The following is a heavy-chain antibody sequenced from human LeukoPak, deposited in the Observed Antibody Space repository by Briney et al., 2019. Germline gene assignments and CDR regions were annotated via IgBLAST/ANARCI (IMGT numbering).Heavy chain of an antibody. CDR3: AKEKTYYDFWSGHDAFDI. CDR2: ISGSGGNT. V-gene: IGHV3-23*01. Sequence: GGSLRLSCAASGVTFTSYAMSWVRQAPGKGLERVSVISGSGGNTYYADSVKGRSTISRENSKTTVYMQMTSLRAADTAVYYCAKEKTYYDFWSGHDAFDIWGQGTMVTVSS. J-gene: IGHJ3*02. CDR1: GVTFTSYA. D-gene: IGHD3-3*01.